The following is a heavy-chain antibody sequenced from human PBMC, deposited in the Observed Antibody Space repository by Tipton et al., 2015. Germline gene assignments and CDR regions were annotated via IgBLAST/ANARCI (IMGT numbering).Heavy chain of an antibody. J-gene: IGHJ4*02. D-gene: IGHD2-2*01. V-gene: IGHV3-74*03. CDR1: GFTFSNHW. CDR2: VKYDGTEE. CDR3: IRGLRGVRGTDY. Sequence: SLRLSCVASGFTFSNHWMHWVRQAPGKGLVWVSHVKYDGTEETYANSVKGRFTISRDNAKNTLFLQMDSLRAEDTAVYYCIRGLRGVRGTDYWGQGTLVTVSS.